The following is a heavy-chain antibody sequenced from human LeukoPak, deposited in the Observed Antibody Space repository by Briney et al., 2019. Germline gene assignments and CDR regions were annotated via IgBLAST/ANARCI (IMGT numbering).Heavy chain of an antibody. CDR3: ARDLEAANTYYFDY. CDR2: ISSAGTT. V-gene: IGHV3-66*01. CDR1: GFTVSSSY. D-gene: IGHD6-13*01. Sequence: GGSLRLSCAASGFTVSSSYMSWVRQAPGKGLEWVSIISSAGTTYYADSVKGRFTISRDNSKNTVYLQVNSLKDEDTAVYYCARDLEAANTYYFDYWGQGTMVTVSS. J-gene: IGHJ4*02.